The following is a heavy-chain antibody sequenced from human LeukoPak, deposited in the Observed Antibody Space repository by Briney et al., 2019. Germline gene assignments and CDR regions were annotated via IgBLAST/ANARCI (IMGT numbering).Heavy chain of an antibody. CDR2: INPNSGGT. CDR1: GYTFTGYY. J-gene: IGHJ6*03. Sequence: ASVKVSCKASGYTFTGYYMHWVRQAPGQGLEWMGWINPNSGGTNYAQKFRGRVTMTRDTSISTAYMELSRLRSDDTAVYYCARAYYYDSSGYYDAYYYYYMDVWGKGTTVTVSS. CDR3: ARAYYYDSSGYYDAYYYYYMDV. D-gene: IGHD3-22*01. V-gene: IGHV1-2*02.